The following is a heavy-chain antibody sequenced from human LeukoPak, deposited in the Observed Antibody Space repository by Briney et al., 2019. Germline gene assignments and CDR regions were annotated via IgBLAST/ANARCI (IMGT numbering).Heavy chain of an antibody. CDR3: ARAKPPGDAFDI. V-gene: IGHV3-23*01. Sequence: PGGSLRLSCAASGFTFSSYAMGWVRQAPGKGLEWVSAISGSGGSTYYADSVKGRFTISRDNSKNTLYLQMNSLRAEDTAVYYCARAKPPGDAFDIWGQGTMVTVSS. CDR2: ISGSGGST. J-gene: IGHJ3*02. D-gene: IGHD7-27*01. CDR1: GFTFSSYA.